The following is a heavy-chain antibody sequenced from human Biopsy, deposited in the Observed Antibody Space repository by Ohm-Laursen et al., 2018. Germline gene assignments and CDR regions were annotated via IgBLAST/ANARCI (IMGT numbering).Heavy chain of an antibody. Sequence: SLRLSCAASGVTFSRYGMHWVRQALGKGLEWVASISEDGTNKYYEDSVKGRFTVSRDNSKNTLYLQMNSLRAEDTAVFYCAKDRGVARTYYYYPYGMDVWGQGTTVTVSS. CDR3: AKDRGVARTYYYYPYGMDV. CDR1: GVTFSRYG. D-gene: IGHD3-10*01. V-gene: IGHV3-30*18. CDR2: ISEDGTNK. J-gene: IGHJ6*02.